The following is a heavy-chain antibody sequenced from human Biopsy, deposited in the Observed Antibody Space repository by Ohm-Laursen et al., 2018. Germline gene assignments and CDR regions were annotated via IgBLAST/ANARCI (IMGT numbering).Heavy chain of an antibody. CDR2: IIPMFGTA. Sequence: PSVKVSCKASGGTFINYAISWVRQAPGQGLGWMGGIIPMFGTASYAQMFQGRVTISADESTSTSYMELSSLTTEDTAIYYCARGPHSGSHSCFDYWGRRTLVTVSS. D-gene: IGHD1-26*01. CDR3: ARGPHSGSHSCFDY. CDR1: GGTFINYA. V-gene: IGHV1-69*01. J-gene: IGHJ4*02.